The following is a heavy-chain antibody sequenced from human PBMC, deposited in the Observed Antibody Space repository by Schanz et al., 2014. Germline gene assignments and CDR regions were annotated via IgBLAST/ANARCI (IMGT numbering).Heavy chain of an antibody. V-gene: IGHV1-69*02. CDR1: GGTFSTYT. CDR3: AGTYCSSTSCYTGYYYMDV. Sequence: QVQLVQSGAEVKKPGSSVKVSCKASGGTFSTYTISWVRQAPGQGLEWMGRIIPILGIANYAQKFQGRVTMTRDTSTSTVYMELSGLRSEDTAVYYCAGTYCSSTSCYTGYYYMDVWGKGTTVTVSS. J-gene: IGHJ6*03. CDR2: IIPILGIA. D-gene: IGHD2-2*02.